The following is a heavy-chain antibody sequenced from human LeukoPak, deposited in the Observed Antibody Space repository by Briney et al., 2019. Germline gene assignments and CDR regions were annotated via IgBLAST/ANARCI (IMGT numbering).Heavy chain of an antibody. CDR2: INPNSGGT. D-gene: IGHD4-17*01. CDR1: GYTFTGYY. Sequence: GASVKVSCKASGYTFTGYYMHWVRQAPGQGLEWMGWINPNSGGTNYAQKFQGRVTMTGDTSISTAYMELSRLRSDDTAVYYCARIPDYGDYPSYYYMDVWGKGTTVTVSS. J-gene: IGHJ6*03. V-gene: IGHV1-2*02. CDR3: ARIPDYGDYPSYYYMDV.